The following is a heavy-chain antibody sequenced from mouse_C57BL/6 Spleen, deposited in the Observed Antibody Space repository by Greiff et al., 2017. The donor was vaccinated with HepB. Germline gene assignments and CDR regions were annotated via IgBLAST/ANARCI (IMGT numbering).Heavy chain of an antibody. D-gene: IGHD3-2*02. V-gene: IGHV1-7*01. CDR2: INPSSGYT. CDR3: ARGRKTAQAPDYFDY. Sequence: QVQLKQSGAELAKPGASVKLSCKASGYTFTSYWMHWVKQRPGQGLEWIGYINPSSGYTKYNQKFKDKATLTADKSSSTAYMQLSSLTYEDSAVYYCARGRKTAQAPDYFDYWGQGTTLTVSS. J-gene: IGHJ2*01. CDR1: GYTFTSYW.